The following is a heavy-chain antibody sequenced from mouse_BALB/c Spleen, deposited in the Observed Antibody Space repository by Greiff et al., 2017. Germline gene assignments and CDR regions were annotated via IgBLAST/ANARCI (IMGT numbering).Heavy chain of an antibody. D-gene: IGHD1-1*01. V-gene: IGHV1-69*02. CDR3: ARDYGSSYLYFDV. Sequence: QVQLQQPGAELVKPGAPVKLSCKASGYTFTSYWMNWVKQRPGRGLEWIGRIDPSDSETHYNQKFKDKATLTVDKSSSTAYIQLSSLTSEDSAVYYCARDYGSSYLYFDVWGAGTTVTVSS. CDR2: IDPSDSET. J-gene: IGHJ1*01. CDR1: GYTFTSYW.